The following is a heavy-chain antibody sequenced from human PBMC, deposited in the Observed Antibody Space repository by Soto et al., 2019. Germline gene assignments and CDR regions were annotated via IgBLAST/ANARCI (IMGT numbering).Heavy chain of an antibody. Sequence: QVQLVQSGAEVKTPGASVKVSCKASGYTFTSYDMNWVRQAPGQGLEWMGWMNPNSGNTGYAQKFQGRLTMTMDTATSIAHMELSSLRKEDTAAYYCARGEGYTCNRLAAWGQGTLVTVSA. CDR3: ARGEGYTCNRLAA. CDR2: MNPNSGNT. J-gene: IGHJ5*02. V-gene: IGHV1-8*01. D-gene: IGHD2-2*02. CDR1: GYTFTSYD.